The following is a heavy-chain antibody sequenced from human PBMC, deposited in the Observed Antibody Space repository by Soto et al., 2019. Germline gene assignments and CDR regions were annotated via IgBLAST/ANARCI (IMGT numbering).Heavy chain of an antibody. CDR3: ALRGHCSGDTCYSA. V-gene: IGHV2-5*01. J-gene: IGHJ5*02. Sequence: QITLKESGPTLVKPTQTLTLTCTFSGFSLTTAGVGVGWIRQPPGKALEWLALIYWSDEKRYSPTLKSRLTITKDTSKNQVVLTKSNMDPVDTATYYCALRGHCSGDTCYSAWVQGTLVTVSS. D-gene: IGHD2-15*01. CDR2: IYWSDEK. CDR1: GFSLTTAGVG.